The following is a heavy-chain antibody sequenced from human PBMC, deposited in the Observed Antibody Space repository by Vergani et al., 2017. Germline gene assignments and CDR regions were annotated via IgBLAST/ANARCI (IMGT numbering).Heavy chain of an antibody. CDR2: IYTSGST. CDR1: GGSISSGSYY. J-gene: IGHJ4*02. Sequence: QVQLQESGPGLVKPSQTLSLTCTVSGGSISSGSYYWSWIRQPAGKGLEWIGRIYTSGSTNYNPSLKSRVTISVDTSKNQFSLKLSSVTAADTAVYYCARVVRATTKKGGYYCDYWGQGTLVTVSS. D-gene: IGHD5-12*01. CDR3: ARVVRATTKKGGYYCDY. V-gene: IGHV4-61*02.